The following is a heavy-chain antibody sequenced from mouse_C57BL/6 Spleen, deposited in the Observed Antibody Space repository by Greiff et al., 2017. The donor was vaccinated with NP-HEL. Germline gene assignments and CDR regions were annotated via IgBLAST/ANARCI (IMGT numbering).Heavy chain of an antibody. V-gene: IGHV5-4*01. CDR2: ISDGGSYT. CDR1: GFTFSSYA. Sequence: EVQLVESGGGLVKPGGSLKLSCAASGFTFSSYAMSWVRQTPEKRLEWVATISDGGSYTYYPDNVKGRFTISRDNAKNNLYLQMSHLKSEDTAMYYCARASGFFDYWGRGSTLTVSS. J-gene: IGHJ2*01. CDR3: ARASGFFDY.